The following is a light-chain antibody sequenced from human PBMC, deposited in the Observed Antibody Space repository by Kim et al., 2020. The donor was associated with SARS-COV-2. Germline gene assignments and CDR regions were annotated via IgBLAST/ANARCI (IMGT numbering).Light chain of an antibody. CDR3: STWDDSLNSWV. J-gene: IGLJ3*02. CDR1: SSNIGNNA. CDR2: YND. Sequence: QSVLTQPPSVSEAPRQRVAISCSGSSSNIGNNAVNWYQQLPGKAPKLLIFYNDLLPSGISDRFSGSKSGTSASLAIIGLQSEDEADYYCSTWDDSLNSWVFGGGTQLTVL. V-gene: IGLV1-36*01.